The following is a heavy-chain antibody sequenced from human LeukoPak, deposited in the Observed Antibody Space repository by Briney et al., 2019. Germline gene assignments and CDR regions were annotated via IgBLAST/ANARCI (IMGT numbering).Heavy chain of an antibody. CDR3: ARHFAYYDFWSGYYTKSPPYYFDY. Sequence: ASVKVSCKASGYTFTSYGISWVRQAPGQGLEWMGWISAYNGNTNYAQKLQGRVTMTTDTSTSTAYMELRSLRSDDTAVYYCARHFAYYDFWSGYYTKSPPYYFDYWGQGTLVTVSS. D-gene: IGHD3-3*01. V-gene: IGHV1-18*01. CDR1: GYTFTSYG. J-gene: IGHJ4*02. CDR2: ISAYNGNT.